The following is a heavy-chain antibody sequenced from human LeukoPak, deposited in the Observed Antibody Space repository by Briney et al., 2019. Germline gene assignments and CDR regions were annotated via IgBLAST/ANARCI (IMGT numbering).Heavy chain of an antibody. CDR2: IGGGGAGT. V-gene: IGHV3-23*01. J-gene: IGHJ6*02. Sequence: GGSLRLSCAASGFASGFTFSSYAMSWVRQAPGKGLEWVSAIGGGGAGTYYADSVKGRFTVSRDNSKNTLYLQMDSLRAEDTGVYYCGKPPGVVAALYYHGLDVWGQGTTVTVSS. D-gene: IGHD2-15*01. CDR1: GFTFSSYA. CDR3: GKPPGVVAALYYHGLDV.